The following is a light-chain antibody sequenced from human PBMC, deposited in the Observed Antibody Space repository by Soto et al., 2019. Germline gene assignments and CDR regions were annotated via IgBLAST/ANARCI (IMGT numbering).Light chain of an antibody. CDR3: QQYYTTPPST. CDR2: WAS. Sequence: DIVLTQSPDSLAVSLGERATINCRSSQSVLYSSNNKNYLAWYQQKPGQPPKLLIYWASTRESGVPDRFSGRVSGTDFPLTINSLQAEDVAVYYCQQYYTTPPSTFGKGTRLEIK. V-gene: IGKV4-1*01. J-gene: IGKJ2*02. CDR1: QSVLYSSNNKNY.